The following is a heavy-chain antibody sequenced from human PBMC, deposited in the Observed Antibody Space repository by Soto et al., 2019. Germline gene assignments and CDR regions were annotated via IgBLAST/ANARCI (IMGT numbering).Heavy chain of an antibody. CDR2: IKEDGSEK. V-gene: IGHV3-7*01. J-gene: IGHJ4*02. D-gene: IGHD1-1*01. Sequence: GGSLRLSCAASGFTFSSYWMSWVRQAPGKGLEWVANIKEDGSEKYYVDSVKGRFTISRDNAKNSLFLQMNSLRVDDTAVYYCARTGDGHHDFLDYWAQGALVTGS. CDR3: ARTGDGHHDFLDY. CDR1: GFTFSSYW.